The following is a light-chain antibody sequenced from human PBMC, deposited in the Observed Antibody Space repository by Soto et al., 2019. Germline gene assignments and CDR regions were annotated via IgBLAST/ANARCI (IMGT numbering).Light chain of an antibody. CDR3: SSYTSSSTRV. CDR1: SIDVGGYNY. Sequence: QSALTQPASVSGSPGQSITISCTGTSIDVGGYNYVSWYQQHPGKAPKLMIYEVSNRPSGVSNRFSGSKSGNTASLTISGLRAEDEADYYCSSYTSSSTRVFGGGTKVTVL. CDR2: EVS. J-gene: IGLJ3*02. V-gene: IGLV2-14*01.